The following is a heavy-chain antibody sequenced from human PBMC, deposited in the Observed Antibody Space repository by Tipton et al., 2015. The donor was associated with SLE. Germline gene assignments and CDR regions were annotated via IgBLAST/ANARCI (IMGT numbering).Heavy chain of an antibody. Sequence: SLRLSCAASGFTFSSYAMHWVRQAPGKGLEWVAVISYDGSNKYYADSVKGRFTISRDNSKNTLYLQMNSLRAEDTAVYYCAREPLPLEWLLYVGHLDYWGQGTLVTVSS. CDR1: GFTFSSYA. D-gene: IGHD3-3*01. CDR3: AREPLPLEWLLYVGHLDY. J-gene: IGHJ4*02. V-gene: IGHV3-30*04. CDR2: ISYDGSNK.